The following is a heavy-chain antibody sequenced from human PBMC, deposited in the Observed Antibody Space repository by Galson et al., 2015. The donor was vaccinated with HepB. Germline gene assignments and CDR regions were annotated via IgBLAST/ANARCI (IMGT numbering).Heavy chain of an antibody. D-gene: IGHD3-22*01. J-gene: IGHJ4*02. V-gene: IGHV3-21*01. CDR2: ISSSSSYI. Sequence: SLRLSCAASGFTFSSYSMNWVRQAPGKGLEWVSSISSSSSYIYYADSVKGRFTISRDNAKNSLYLQMNSLRAEDTAVYYCARESTYDYGDPRDSSGYRYWGQGTLVTVSS. CDR3: ARESTYDYGDPRDSSGYRY. CDR1: GFTFSSYS.